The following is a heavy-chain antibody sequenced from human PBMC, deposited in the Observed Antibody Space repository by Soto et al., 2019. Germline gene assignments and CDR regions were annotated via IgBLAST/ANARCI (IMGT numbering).Heavy chain of an antibody. CDR1: GGTFSSYA. CDR3: ARDYYDSSGYLRNAFDI. Sequence: ASVKVSCKASGGTFSSYAISWVRQAPGQGLEWMGGITPIFGTANYAQKFQGRVTITADESTSTAYMELSSLRSEDAAVYYCARDYYDSSGYLRNAFDIWGQGTMVTVPS. CDR2: ITPIFGTA. V-gene: IGHV1-69*13. J-gene: IGHJ3*02. D-gene: IGHD3-22*01.